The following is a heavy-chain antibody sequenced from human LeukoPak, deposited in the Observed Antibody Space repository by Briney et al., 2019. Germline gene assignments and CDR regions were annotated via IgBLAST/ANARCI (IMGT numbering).Heavy chain of an antibody. CDR1: GFIFSNYA. J-gene: IGHJ5*02. D-gene: IGHD3-9*01. V-gene: IGHV3-23*01. Sequence: GGSLRLACAASGFIFSNYAMAWVRQAPGKGLEWVSAITGTAYKTYYADSVKGRFTISRDNSKNTLYLQMNTLRAEDTAIYYCAKNLRGNYDTLTAFEPWGPGTLVTVSS. CDR3: AKNLRGNYDTLTAFEP. CDR2: ITGTAYKT.